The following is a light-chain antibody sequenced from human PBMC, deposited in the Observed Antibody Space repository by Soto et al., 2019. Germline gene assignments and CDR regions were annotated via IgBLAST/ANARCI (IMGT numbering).Light chain of an antibody. J-gene: IGKJ4*01. V-gene: IGKV3-11*01. CDR3: QQRQNRLT. CDR1: QSVSRY. Sequence: EIVLTQSPATLSLSPGERATLSCRASQSVSRYLAWYQHKPGQAPRLLIYDASIRATGVPAKFIGSGSGTDFTLASSSLGPEDVAVYFCQQRQNRLTVGVGTKVEIK. CDR2: DAS.